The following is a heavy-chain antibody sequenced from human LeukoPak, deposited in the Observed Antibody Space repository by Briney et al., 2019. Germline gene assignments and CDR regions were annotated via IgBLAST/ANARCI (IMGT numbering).Heavy chain of an antibody. J-gene: IGHJ6*02. D-gene: IGHD3-3*01. CDR1: GFIFSSFG. V-gene: IGHV3-30*03. CDR3: ARGGDFWSGYYGFRGYYYGMDV. CDR2: IAYDGSNN. Sequence: AGSLRLTCASSGFIFSSFGLHWVRQAPGKGREWVAVIAYDGSNNYYKDSVKGRFTISRDNSKNTLYLQMNSLRAADTAVYYCARGGDFWSGYYGFRGYYYGMDVWGQGTTVTVSS.